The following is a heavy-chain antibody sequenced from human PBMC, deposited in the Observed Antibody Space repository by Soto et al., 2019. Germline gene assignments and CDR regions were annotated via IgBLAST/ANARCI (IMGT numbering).Heavy chain of an antibody. CDR3: AREGGITMVRGVSR. D-gene: IGHD3-10*01. Sequence: QVQLVQSGAEVKKPGSSVKVSCKASGGTFSSYTISWVRQAPGQGLEWMGRIIPILGIANYAQKFQGRVTITADKATSTAYMELSSLRSEDTAVYYCAREGGITMVRGVSRWGQGTLVTVSS. CDR2: IIPILGIA. V-gene: IGHV1-69*08. CDR1: GGTFSSYT. J-gene: IGHJ4*02.